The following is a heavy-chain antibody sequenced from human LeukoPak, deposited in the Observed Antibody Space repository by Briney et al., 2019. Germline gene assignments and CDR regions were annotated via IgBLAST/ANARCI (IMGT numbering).Heavy chain of an antibody. J-gene: IGHJ6*02. Sequence: SVKVSCKASGGTFSSYAISWVRQAPGQGLEWMGRIIPVLGIANYAQEFQGRVTITADKSTSTAYMELSSLRSEDTAVYYCARSYPSSSWYLAGMDVWGQGTTVTVSS. V-gene: IGHV1-69*04. CDR1: GGTFSSYA. CDR3: ARSYPSSSWYLAGMDV. CDR2: IIPVLGIA. D-gene: IGHD6-13*01.